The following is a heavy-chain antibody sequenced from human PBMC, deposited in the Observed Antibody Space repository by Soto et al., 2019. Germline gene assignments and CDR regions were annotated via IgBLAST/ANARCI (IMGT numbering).Heavy chain of an antibody. D-gene: IGHD4-4*01. CDR2: IYSGGST. CDR1: GFTVSSNY. J-gene: IGHJ6*02. V-gene: IGHV3-53*01. Sequence: LRLSCAASGFTVSSNYMSWVRQAPGKGLEWVSVIYSGGSTYYADSVKGRFTISRDNSKNTLYLQMNSLRAEDTAVYYCARDLQYGPYYYYGMDVWGQGTTVTV. CDR3: ARDLQYGPYYYYGMDV.